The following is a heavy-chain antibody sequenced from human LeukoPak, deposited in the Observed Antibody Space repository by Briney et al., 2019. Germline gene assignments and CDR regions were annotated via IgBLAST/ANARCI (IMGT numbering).Heavy chain of an antibody. CDR2: VNHSGST. CDR1: GGSFSGYY. J-gene: IGHJ4*02. D-gene: IGHD5-18*01. V-gene: IGHV4-34*01. Sequence: PSETLSLTCAVYGGSFSGYYWSWIRQPPGKGLEWIGEVNHSGSTNYNPSLKSRVTISVDTSKNQFSLKLSSVTAADTAVYYCARGKRVYSYGYYFDCWGQGTLVTVSS. CDR3: ARGKRVYSYGYYFDC.